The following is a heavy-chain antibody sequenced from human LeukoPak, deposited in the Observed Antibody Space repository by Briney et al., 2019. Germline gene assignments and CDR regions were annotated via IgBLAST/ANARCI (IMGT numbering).Heavy chain of an antibody. V-gene: IGHV3-23*01. CDR2: ISGSGGST. J-gene: IGHJ4*02. CDR1: GFTFSSYA. CDR3: AKHSEDWLLFY. Sequence: GGSLRLSCAASGFTFSSYAMSWVRQAPGKGLEWVSAISGSGGSTYYADSVKGRFTISRDNSKNTLYLQMSSLRAEDTAVYYCAKHSEDWLLFYWGQGTLVTVSS. D-gene: IGHD3-9*01.